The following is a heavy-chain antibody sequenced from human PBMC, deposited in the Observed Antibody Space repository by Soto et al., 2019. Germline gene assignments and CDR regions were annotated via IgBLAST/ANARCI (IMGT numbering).Heavy chain of an antibody. CDR2: IIPIFGTA. CDR3: AGTPYYYGSGSYRSHNYYYYGMDV. J-gene: IGHJ6*02. Sequence: QVQLVQSGAEVKKPGSSVKVSCKASGGTFSSYAISWVRQAPGQGLEWMGGIIPIFGTANYAQKFQGRVTITADESTSTAYMELGSLRSEDTAVYYCAGTPYYYGSGSYRSHNYYYYGMDVWGQGTTVTVSS. D-gene: IGHD3-10*01. CDR1: GGTFSSYA. V-gene: IGHV1-69*01.